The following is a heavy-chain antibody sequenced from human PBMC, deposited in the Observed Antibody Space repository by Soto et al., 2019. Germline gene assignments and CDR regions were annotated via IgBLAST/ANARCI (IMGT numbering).Heavy chain of an antibody. CDR2: IKSKTDGGTT. J-gene: IGHJ4*02. Sequence: GSLRLSCAASGFTFSNAWMSWVRQAPGKGLEWVGRIKSKTDGGTTDYAAPVKGRFTISRDDSKNTLYLQMNSLKTEDTAVYYCTTVYNAGNSGRCGYWGQGTLVTVSS. CDR1: GFTFSNAW. V-gene: IGHV3-15*01. CDR3: TTVYNAGNSGRCGY. D-gene: IGHD6-13*01.